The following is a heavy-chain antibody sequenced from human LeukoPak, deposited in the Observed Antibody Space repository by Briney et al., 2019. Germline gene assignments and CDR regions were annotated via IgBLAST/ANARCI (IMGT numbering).Heavy chain of an antibody. J-gene: IGHJ4*02. CDR1: GFTFSSYA. Sequence: PGGSLRLSCAASGFTFSSYAMSWVRQAPGKGLEWVSAISGSGGSTYYADSVKGRFTISRDNAKNSLYLQMNSLRVEDTAVYYCARDRSYYDSSGYPYWGQGALVTVSS. CDR3: ARDRSYYDSSGYPY. D-gene: IGHD3-22*01. V-gene: IGHV3-23*01. CDR2: ISGSGGST.